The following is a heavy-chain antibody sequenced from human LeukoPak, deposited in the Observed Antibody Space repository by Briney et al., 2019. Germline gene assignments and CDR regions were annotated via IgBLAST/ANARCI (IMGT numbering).Heavy chain of an antibody. CDR2: ISGSGGST. Sequence: QPGGSLRLSCAASGFTFSSYAMSWVRQAPGKGLEWVSAISGSGGSTYYADSVKGRFTISRDNSKNTLYLQMNSLRAEDTAVYYCASGVKQRDYFDYWGQGTLVTVSS. CDR3: ASGVKQRDYFDY. V-gene: IGHV3-23*01. D-gene: IGHD1-26*01. J-gene: IGHJ4*02. CDR1: GFTFSSYA.